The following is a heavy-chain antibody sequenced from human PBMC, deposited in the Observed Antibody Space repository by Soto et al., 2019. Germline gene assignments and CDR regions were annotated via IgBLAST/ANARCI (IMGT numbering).Heavy chain of an antibody. CDR2: MNPNSGNT. V-gene: IGHV1-8*01. D-gene: IGHD3-3*01. J-gene: IGHJ6*03. CDR1: GYTFTSYD. CDR3: ARAYWSGYQDYDLYYMDV. Sequence: QVQLVQSGAEVKKPGASVKVSCKASGYTFTSYDINWVRQATGQGLEWMGWMNPNSGNTGYAQKFQGRVTMTRNTSISTAYMELSSLRSEDTAVYYCARAYWSGYQDYDLYYMDVWGKGTTVTVSS.